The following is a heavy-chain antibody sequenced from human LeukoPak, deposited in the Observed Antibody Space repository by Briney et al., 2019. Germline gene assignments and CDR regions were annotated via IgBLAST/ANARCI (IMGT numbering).Heavy chain of an antibody. CDR3: AKDIYYDSSGYSAYLFDY. Sequence: PGRSLRLSCAASGFTFSSYGMHWVRQAPGKGLEWVAVISYDGSNKYYADSVKGRFTISRDNSKNTLYLQMNSLRAEDTAVYYCAKDIYYDSSGYSAYLFDYWGQGTLVTVSS. CDR2: ISYDGSNK. CDR1: GFTFSSYG. D-gene: IGHD3-22*01. V-gene: IGHV3-30*18. J-gene: IGHJ4*02.